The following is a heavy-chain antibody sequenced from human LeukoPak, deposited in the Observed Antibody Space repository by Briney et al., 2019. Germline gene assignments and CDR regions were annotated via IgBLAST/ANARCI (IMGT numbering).Heavy chain of an antibody. D-gene: IGHD3-22*01. J-gene: IGHJ4*02. Sequence: SVKVSCKASGGTFSSYAISWVRQAPGQGLEWMGGIIPIFGTANYAQKFQGRVTITADESTITAYMELSSLRSEDTAVYYCARATYYYDSSGYYLHWGQGTLVTVSS. CDR3: ARATYYYDSSGYYLH. CDR1: GGTFSSYA. V-gene: IGHV1-69*13. CDR2: IIPIFGTA.